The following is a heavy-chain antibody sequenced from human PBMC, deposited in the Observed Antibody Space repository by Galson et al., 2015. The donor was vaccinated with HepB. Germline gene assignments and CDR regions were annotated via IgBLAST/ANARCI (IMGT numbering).Heavy chain of an antibody. CDR3: ARDQNLGLYTLDPHLPGG. Sequence: SVKVSCKASGYYFTAFYIYRVRQAPGQGLEWMGWINPNNGGTKYSQKFQGRVTLTRDKSISTAYMELTSLRYDDTAVYYCARDQNLGLYTLDPHLPGGWGQGTLVTVSS. D-gene: IGHD3-16*01. CDR2: INPNNGGT. J-gene: IGHJ4*02. CDR1: GYYFTAFY. V-gene: IGHV1-2*02.